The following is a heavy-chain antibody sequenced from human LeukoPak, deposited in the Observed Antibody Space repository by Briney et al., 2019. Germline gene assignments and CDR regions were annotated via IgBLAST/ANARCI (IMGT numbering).Heavy chain of an antibody. V-gene: IGHV1-2*06. J-gene: IGHJ4*02. CDR1: GYTFTGYY. CDR3: ASSRPANRYYYDSSGYDC. D-gene: IGHD3-22*01. CDR2: INPNSGGT. Sequence: GASVKVSCKASGYTFTGYYMHWVRQAPGQGLEWMGRINPNSGGTNYAQKFQGRVTMTRDTSISTAYMELSRLRSDDTAVYYCASSRPANRYYYDSSGYDCWGQGTLVTVSS.